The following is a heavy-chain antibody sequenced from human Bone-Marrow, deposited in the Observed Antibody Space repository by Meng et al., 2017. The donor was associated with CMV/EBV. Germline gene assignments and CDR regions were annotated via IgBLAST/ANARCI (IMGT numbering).Heavy chain of an antibody. Sequence: GESLKISCKGSGYNFANYWIGWVRQMPGKGLEWMGIIYPGDSDTRYSPSFQGQVIISADKSISTAYLQWSRLRASETAMYYCARHQGGSYSQFDYWGQGTLVTVSS. CDR2: IYPGDSDT. V-gene: IGHV5-51*01. J-gene: IGHJ4*02. CDR3: ARHQGGSYSQFDY. CDR1: GYNFANYW. D-gene: IGHD1-26*01.